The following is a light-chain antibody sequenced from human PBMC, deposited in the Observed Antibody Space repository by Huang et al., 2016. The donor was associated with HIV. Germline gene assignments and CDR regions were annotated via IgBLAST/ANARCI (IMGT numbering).Light chain of an antibody. J-gene: IGKJ1*01. CDR2: GAS. CDR1: QSVSSTY. CDR3: QQYDSSPWT. Sequence: EIVLTQSPGTLSLSPGERATLSCRASQSVSSTYLAWYQQKPGQAPRLLFYGASSRATGIPDRFSGSGSGTDFTLTINRLEPEDLAVYYCQQYDSSPWTFGQGTKVEIK. V-gene: IGKV3-20*01.